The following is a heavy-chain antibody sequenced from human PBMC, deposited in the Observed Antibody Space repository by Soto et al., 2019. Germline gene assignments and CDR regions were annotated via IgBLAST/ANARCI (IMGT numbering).Heavy chain of an antibody. J-gene: IGHJ3*02. CDR3: ARGGAGAPQGDGAFDI. CDR2: ISYDGSNK. Sequence: GGSLRLSCAASGFTFSSYAMHWVRQAPGKGLEWVAVISYDGSNKYYADSVKGRFTISRDNSKNTLYLQMNSLRAEDTAVYYCARGGAGAPQGDGAFDIWGQGTMVTVSS. V-gene: IGHV3-30*04. CDR1: GFTFSSYA. D-gene: IGHD2-21*02.